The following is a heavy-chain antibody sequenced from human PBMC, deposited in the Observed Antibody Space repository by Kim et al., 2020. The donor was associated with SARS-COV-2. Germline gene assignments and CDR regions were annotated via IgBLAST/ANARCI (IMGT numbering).Heavy chain of an antibody. CDR1: GFTFSSYG. D-gene: IGHD1-7*01. J-gene: IGHJ4*02. CDR3: AKVIKGGITGNTFDY. V-gene: IGHV3-30*18. Sequence: GGSLRLSCAASGFTFSSYGMHWVRQAPGKGLEWVAVISYDGSNKYYADSVKGRFTISRDNSKNTLYLQMNSLRAEDTAVYYCAKVIKGGITGNTFDYWGQGTLVTVSS. CDR2: ISYDGSNK.